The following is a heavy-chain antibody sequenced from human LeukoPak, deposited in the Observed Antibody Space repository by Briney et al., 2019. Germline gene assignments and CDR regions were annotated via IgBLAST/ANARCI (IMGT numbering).Heavy chain of an antibody. CDR3: AKALYLRDSWSGNFDH. V-gene: IGHV3-23*01. Sequence: GGSLRLSCAASGFIFSNYGMNWVRQAPGKGPEWVAAISASGSATSYADSVRGRFTISRDNSKSTTYLQMNSLRAEDTAVFYCAKALYLRDSWSGNFDHWGQGIPVTVSS. J-gene: IGHJ4*02. CDR2: ISASGSAT. D-gene: IGHD3-3*01. CDR1: GFIFSNYG.